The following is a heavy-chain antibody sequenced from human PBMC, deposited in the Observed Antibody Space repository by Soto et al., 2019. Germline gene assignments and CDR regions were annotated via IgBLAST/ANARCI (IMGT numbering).Heavy chain of an antibody. V-gene: IGHV1-2*02. D-gene: IGHD3-3*01. CDR3: ARGGGVGVAGSAAFDM. CDR2: INPATGAA. CDR1: GYPVTAYY. Sequence: QLHLVQSGAVVKKPGASVTVSCSASGYPVTAYYMHWVRQAPGRGLEWMGGINPATGAAKYTQTFPGRVTMPRDTSTGTVFMELGGLTSEDTAVFYWARGGGVGVAGSAAFDMWGQGTLVTVSS. J-gene: IGHJ3*02.